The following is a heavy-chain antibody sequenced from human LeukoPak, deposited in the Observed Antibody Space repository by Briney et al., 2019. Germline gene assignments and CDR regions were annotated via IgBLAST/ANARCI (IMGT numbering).Heavy chain of an antibody. J-gene: IGHJ6*03. CDR2: ISAYNGNT. CDR3: ARDRDVWFGELFYYYYYMDV. D-gene: IGHD3-10*01. V-gene: IGHV1-18*01. CDR1: GYTFTSYG. Sequence: ASVTVSCKASGYTFTSYGISWVRQAPGQGLEWMGWISAYNGNTNYAQKLQGRVTMTTDTSTSTAYMELRSLRSDDTAVYYCARDRDVWFGELFYYYYYMDVWGKGTTVTISS.